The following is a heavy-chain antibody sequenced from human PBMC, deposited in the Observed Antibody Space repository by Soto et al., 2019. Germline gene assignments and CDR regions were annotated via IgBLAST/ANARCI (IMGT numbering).Heavy chain of an antibody. CDR1: GFTFGNFV. J-gene: IGHJ6*02. Sequence: GSLRLSCAASGFTFGNFVMRWVRQTPGKGLEWVSTITETGGDTHYTDSVKGRFTISRDNSKNTLYLQMTSLRAEDTALYYCTKASSDRNHMEVWGPGTTVTVSS. CDR2: ITETGGDT. V-gene: IGHV3-23*01. CDR3: TKASSDRNHMEV.